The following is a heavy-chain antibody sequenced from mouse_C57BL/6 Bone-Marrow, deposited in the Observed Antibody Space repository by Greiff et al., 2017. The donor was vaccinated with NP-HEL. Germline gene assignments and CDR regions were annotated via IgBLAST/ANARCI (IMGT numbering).Heavy chain of an antibody. CDR2: ISNGGGST. J-gene: IGHJ4*01. Sequence: EVHLVESGGGLVQPGGSLKLSCAASGFTFSDYYMYWVRQTPEKRLEWVAHISNGGGSTYYPDTVKGRFTISRDNAKNTLYLQMSRLKSEDTAMYYCARHERVEDAMDYWGQGTSVTVSS. V-gene: IGHV5-12*01. CDR1: GFTFSDYY. D-gene: IGHD1-1*01. CDR3: ARHERVEDAMDY.